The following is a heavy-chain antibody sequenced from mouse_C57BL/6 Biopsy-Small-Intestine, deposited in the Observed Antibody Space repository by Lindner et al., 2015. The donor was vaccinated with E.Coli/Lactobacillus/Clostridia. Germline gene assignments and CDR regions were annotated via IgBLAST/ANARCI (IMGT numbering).Heavy chain of an antibody. J-gene: IGHJ2*01. CDR3: ARVFDY. Sequence: VQLQESGGGLVQPKGSLKLSCAASGFTFSDYGMHWVRQAPEKGLEWVAYISSGSSTIYYADTVKGRFTISRDNAKNTLFLQMTSLRSEDTAMYYCARVFDYWGQGTTLTVSS. CDR2: ISSGSSTI. V-gene: IGHV5-17*01. CDR1: GFTFSDYG.